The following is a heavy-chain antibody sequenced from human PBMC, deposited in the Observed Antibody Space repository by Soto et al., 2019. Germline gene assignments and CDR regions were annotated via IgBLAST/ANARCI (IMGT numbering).Heavy chain of an antibody. D-gene: IGHD1-26*01. J-gene: IGHJ4*02. V-gene: IGHV2-5*02. CDR2: IFWDKND. CDR3: TQIYCSVSWGWYFHS. Sequence: QITLKESGPSLVRPTETLTLTCTFSGFSLITGVGVGWVRQPPGKALEWLAVIFWDKNDYYRPSLQTRVTISQDTSEDQVVLTLTNMDPEDTATYFCTQIYCSVSWGWYFHSWGQGTLVTVSS. CDR1: GFSLITGVG.